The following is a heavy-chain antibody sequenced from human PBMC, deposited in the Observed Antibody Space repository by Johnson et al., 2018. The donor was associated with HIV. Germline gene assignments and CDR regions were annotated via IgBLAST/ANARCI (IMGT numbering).Heavy chain of an antibody. CDR2: ISSSGSTI. D-gene: IGHD3-10*01. J-gene: IGHJ3*02. V-gene: IGHV3-11*04. CDR1: GFTFSDYY. Sequence: PGGSLRLSCAASGFTFSDYYMSWIRQAPGMGLVWVSYISSSGSTIYYANSAEGRFSISRDNSRDTLSLQMNSLRVEDTALYYCARARLLWFRELWPHDAFDIWGQGTKVTVSS. CDR3: ARARLLWFRELWPHDAFDI.